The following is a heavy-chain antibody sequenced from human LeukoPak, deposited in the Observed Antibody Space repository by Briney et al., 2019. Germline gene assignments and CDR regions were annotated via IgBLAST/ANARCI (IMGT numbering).Heavy chain of an antibody. CDR3: ARGGGSRDGLMTSFDY. CDR2: IYSSGRYI. V-gene: IGHV3-21*01. D-gene: IGHD5-24*01. CDR1: GFTFGSYS. Sequence: PGGSLRLSCAASGFTFGSYSMDWVRQAPTKGLEWVSSIYSSGRYIYYADSVKGRFTISRDNAKNSLYLQMNSLRAEDTAVYYCARGGGSRDGLMTSFDYWGQGTVVTVSS. J-gene: IGHJ4*02.